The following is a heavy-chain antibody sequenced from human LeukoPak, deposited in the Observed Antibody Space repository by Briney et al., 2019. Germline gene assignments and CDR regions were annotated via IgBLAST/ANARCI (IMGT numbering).Heavy chain of an antibody. CDR3: ARGTSGYDSEDFDY. Sequence: GRSLRLSCAASGFTFSSYAMHWVRQAPGKGLEWVAVISYDGSNKYYADSVKGRFTISRDNSKNTLYLQMNSLRAEDTAVYYCARGTSGYDSEDFDYWGQGTLVTVSS. CDR2: ISYDGSNK. D-gene: IGHD5-12*01. V-gene: IGHV3-30*04. CDR1: GFTFSSYA. J-gene: IGHJ4*02.